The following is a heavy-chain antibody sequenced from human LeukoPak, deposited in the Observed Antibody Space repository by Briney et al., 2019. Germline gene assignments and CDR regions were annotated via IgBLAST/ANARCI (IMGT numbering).Heavy chain of an antibody. D-gene: IGHD4-11*01. J-gene: IGHJ4*02. Sequence: PGGSLRLSCAASGLTFSNAWMSWVRQAPGKGLEWVGRIKSKTDGGTTDYAAPVKGRFTISRDDSKNTLHLQMNSLKTEDTAVYHCTTDGRDYPFDYWGQGTLVTVSS. CDR1: GLTFSNAW. CDR3: TTDGRDYPFDY. V-gene: IGHV3-15*01. CDR2: IKSKTDGGTT.